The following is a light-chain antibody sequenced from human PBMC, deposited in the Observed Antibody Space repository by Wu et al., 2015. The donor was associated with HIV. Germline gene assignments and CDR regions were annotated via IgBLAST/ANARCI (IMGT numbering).Light chain of an antibody. Sequence: IVLTQSPATLSVSPGERATLSCGASQTIARFLAWYQQSPGQAPRLLIYDASTRATGVPARFSGSGSATEFTLTINNMQSEDFAVYYCQQYYSWPLAFGQGTKVEIK. CDR2: DAS. CDR1: QTIARF. J-gene: IGKJ1*01. V-gene: IGKV3-15*01. CDR3: QQYYSWPLA.